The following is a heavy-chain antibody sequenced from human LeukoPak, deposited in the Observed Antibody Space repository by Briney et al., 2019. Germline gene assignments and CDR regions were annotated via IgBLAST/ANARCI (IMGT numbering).Heavy chain of an antibody. D-gene: IGHD6-19*01. CDR3: AKVNTRSIAVAGKGWFDP. V-gene: IGHV3-23*01. Sequence: GGSLRLSCAASGFTFSSYAMSWVRQAPGKGLEWVSAISGSGGSTYYADSVRGRFTISRDNSKNTLYLQMNSLRAEDTAVYYCAKVNTRSIAVAGKGWFDPWGQGTLVTVSS. CDR1: GFTFSSYA. J-gene: IGHJ5*02. CDR2: ISGSGGST.